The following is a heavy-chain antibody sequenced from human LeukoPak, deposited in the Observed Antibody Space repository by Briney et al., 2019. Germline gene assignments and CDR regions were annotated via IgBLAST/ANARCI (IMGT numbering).Heavy chain of an antibody. CDR2: IIPVFGTA. Sequence: SVKVSCKASGGTFSSYAISWVRQAPGQGLEWMGGIIPVFGTANYAQKFQGRVTITADKSTSTAYMELSSLRSEDTAVYYCARDGWEYSSSSAWFDPWGQGTLVTVSS. V-gene: IGHV1-69*06. CDR3: ARDGWEYSSSSAWFDP. D-gene: IGHD6-6*01. J-gene: IGHJ5*02. CDR1: GGTFSSYA.